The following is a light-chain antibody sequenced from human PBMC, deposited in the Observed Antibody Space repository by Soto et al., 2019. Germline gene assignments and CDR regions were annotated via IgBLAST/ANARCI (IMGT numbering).Light chain of an antibody. CDR2: EVT. CDR1: SSDVGGYNY. V-gene: IGLV2-14*01. Sequence: QSALTQPASVSGSPGQSITISCSGTSSDVGGYNYVSWYQQHPGKAPKLIIHEVTNRPLGVSNRFSGSKSGSTASLTISGLQAEDEADYYCSSYTSSSPGVFGGGTKLTVL. J-gene: IGLJ3*02. CDR3: SSYTSSSPGV.